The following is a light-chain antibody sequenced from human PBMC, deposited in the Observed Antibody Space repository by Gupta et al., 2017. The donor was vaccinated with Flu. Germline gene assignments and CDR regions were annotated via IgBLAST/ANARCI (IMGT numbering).Light chain of an antibody. CDR2: AAS. CDR1: PQISSSY. CDR3: QHRNHSPLT. V-gene: IGKV3-20*01. J-gene: IGKJ1*01. Sequence: IVLTKSQGTLSWSPGERATLSCQASPQISSSYLAWYQQKPGQAPRLLIYAASNRANGIPDRFSGSGSGTDFTLTISRLEPEDSAVYYCQHRNHSPLTFGQGTKVEIK.